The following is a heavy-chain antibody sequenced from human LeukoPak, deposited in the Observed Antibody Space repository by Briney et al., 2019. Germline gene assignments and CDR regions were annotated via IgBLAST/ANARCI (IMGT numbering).Heavy chain of an antibody. V-gene: IGHV3-74*01. J-gene: IGHJ5*02. Sequence: GGSLRLSCAAFGVTVSGYWMNWVRQAPGKGLVWVARINSDGSSTSHADSVKGRFTISRDNAKSILYLQMNSLRVDDTAVYYCARETIIVGRAEFGPWGQGTLVTVSS. D-gene: IGHD3-22*01. CDR3: ARETIIVGRAEFGP. CDR2: INSDGSST. CDR1: GVTVSGYW.